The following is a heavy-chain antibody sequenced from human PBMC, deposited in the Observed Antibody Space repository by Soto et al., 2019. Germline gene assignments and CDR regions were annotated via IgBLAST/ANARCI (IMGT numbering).Heavy chain of an antibody. CDR1: GFTFSSYG. CDR3: AKGVHRSYYYYGMDV. D-gene: IGHD6-6*01. J-gene: IGHJ6*02. V-gene: IGHV3-30*18. CDR2: ISYDVSNK. Sequence: QVQLVESGGGVVQPGRSLRLSCAAYGFTFSSYGMHWVRQAPGKGLEWVAVISYDVSNKYYADSVKGRFTISRDNSKNTLYMQMNSLRAEDTAVYYCAKGVHRSYYYYGMDVWGQGTTVTVSS.